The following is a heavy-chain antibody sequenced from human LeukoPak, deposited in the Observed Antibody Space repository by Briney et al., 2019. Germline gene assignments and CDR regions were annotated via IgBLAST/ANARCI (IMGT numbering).Heavy chain of an antibody. CDR3: ARDSHPYVVRGEYAFDI. CDR1: GGSISNTNW. J-gene: IGHJ3*02. D-gene: IGHD3-10*01. Sequence: SETLSLTCGVSGGSISNTNWWTWVRQPPGKGLEWIGEVNLQGSTNYNPSLKSRVAISVDTSKNQFSLKLSSVTAADTAVYYCARDSHPYVVRGEYAFDIWGQGTMVTVSS. V-gene: IGHV4-4*02. CDR2: VNLQGST.